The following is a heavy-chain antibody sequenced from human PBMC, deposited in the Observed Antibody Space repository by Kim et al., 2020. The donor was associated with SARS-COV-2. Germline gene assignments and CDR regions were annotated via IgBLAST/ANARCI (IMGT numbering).Heavy chain of an antibody. V-gene: IGHV4-39*01. CDR3: ARRVQGYGPWFDP. D-gene: IGHD5-18*01. CDR2: IYYSGST. CDR1: GGSISSSSYY. Sequence: SETLSLTCTVSGGSISSSSYYWGWIRQPPGKGLEWIGSIYYSGSTYYNPSLKSRVTISVDTSKNQFSLKLSSVTAADTAVYYCARRVQGYGPWFDPWGQGTLVTVSS. J-gene: IGHJ5*02.